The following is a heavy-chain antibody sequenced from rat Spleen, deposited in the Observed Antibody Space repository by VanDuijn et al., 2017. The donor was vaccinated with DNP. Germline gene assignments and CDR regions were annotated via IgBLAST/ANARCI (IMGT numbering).Heavy chain of an antibody. V-gene: IGHV5-25*01. CDR2: IGSPAYAP. CDR3: VVQWDV. D-gene: IGHD1-12*01. J-gene: IGHJ2*01. CDR1: GFTFSAYY. Sequence: EVQLVESGGGLVQPGRSLKLSCAASGFTFSAYYMAWVRQAPAKGLEWVAYIGSPAYAPYYTDSVKGRFAISRDNAKSTLYLQMNSLRSEDMATYFCVVQWDVWGQGVMVSVSS.